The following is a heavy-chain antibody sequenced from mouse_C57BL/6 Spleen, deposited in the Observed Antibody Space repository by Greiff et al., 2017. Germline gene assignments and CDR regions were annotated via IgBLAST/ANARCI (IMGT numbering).Heavy chain of an antibody. V-gene: IGHV1-26*01. J-gene: IGHJ2*01. CDR2: INPNNGGT. D-gene: IGHD1-1*01. CDR3: ARSAIYYYGSNY. Sequence: EVQLQQSGPELVKPGASVKISCKASGYTFTDYYMNWVKQSHGKSLEWIGDINPNNGGTSYNQKFKGKATLTVDKTSSTAYMELRSLTSEDSAVYYCARSAIYYYGSNYWGQGTTLTVSS. CDR1: GYTFTDYY.